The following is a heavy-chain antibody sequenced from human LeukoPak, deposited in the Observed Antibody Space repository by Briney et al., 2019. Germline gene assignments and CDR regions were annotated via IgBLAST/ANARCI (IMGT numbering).Heavy chain of an antibody. J-gene: IGHJ5*02. CDR3: TTDIHKIGDWFDP. Sequence: GGSLRLSCAAFGFTLDDHYMNWVRQAPGKGLEWVGRIKSKTDGGTTDYAAPVKGRFTISRDDSKNTLYLQMNSLKTEDIAVYYCTTDIHKIGDWFDPWGQGTLVTVSS. D-gene: IGHD4-17*01. V-gene: IGHV3-15*07. CDR2: IKSKTDGGTT. CDR1: GFTLDDHY.